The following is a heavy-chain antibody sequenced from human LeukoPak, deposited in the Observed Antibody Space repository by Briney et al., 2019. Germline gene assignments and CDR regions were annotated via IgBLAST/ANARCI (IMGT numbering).Heavy chain of an antibody. D-gene: IGHD3-10*01. CDR3: ASGASRSFDY. Sequence: ASVKVSCKASGGTFSSYAISWVRQAPGQGLEWMGGIIPIFGTANYAQKFQGRVTITADESTSTVYMELSSLRSEDTAVYYCASGASRSFDYWGQGTLVTVSS. V-gene: IGHV1-69*13. J-gene: IGHJ4*02. CDR2: IIPIFGTA. CDR1: GGTFSSYA.